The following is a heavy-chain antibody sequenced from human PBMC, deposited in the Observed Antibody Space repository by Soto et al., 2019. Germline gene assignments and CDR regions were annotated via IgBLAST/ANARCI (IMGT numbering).Heavy chain of an antibody. CDR1: GGTFSGYV. Sequence: QLVQSGSEVKKPGSSVKVSCQASGGTFSGYVVTWVQQAPGQGLERMGEFVPLFGTTNYAQRFSGRITITAEESTSTAYMELRTLRPDDTAVYYCATHGLGVSSPPYFDNWGQGTLVTVSS. CDR2: FVPLFGTT. D-gene: IGHD3-16*01. CDR3: ATHGLGVSSPPYFDN. J-gene: IGHJ4*02. V-gene: IGHV1-69*01.